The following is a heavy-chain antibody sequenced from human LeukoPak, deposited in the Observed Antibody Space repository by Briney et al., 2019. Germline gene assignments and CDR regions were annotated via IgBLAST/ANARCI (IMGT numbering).Heavy chain of an antibody. V-gene: IGHV3-30*04. Sequence: PGGSLRLSCAASGFTFSSYAMHWVRRAPGKGLEWVAVISYDGSNKYYADSVKGRFTISRDNSKNTLYLQMNSLRAEDTAVYYCARFRFPFSYYYYYMDVWGKGTTVTVSS. CDR1: GFTFSSYA. D-gene: IGHD2/OR15-2a*01. CDR2: ISYDGSNK. J-gene: IGHJ6*03. CDR3: ARFRFPFSYYYYYMDV.